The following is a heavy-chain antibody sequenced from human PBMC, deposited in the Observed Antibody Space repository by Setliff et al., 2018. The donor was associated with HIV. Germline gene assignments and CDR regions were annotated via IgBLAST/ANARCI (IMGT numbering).Heavy chain of an antibody. CDR2: MFYNDASNT. D-gene: IGHD6-19*01. CDR1: GFTFSGAE. V-gene: IGHV3-30*02. CDR3: AKTQGWYLIDY. J-gene: IGHJ4*02. Sequence: PGESLKISCAASGFTFSGAEIHWVRQAPGKGPEWVAFMFYNDASNTYYADSVKGRFTISRDSSKNTLYLQMDSLRTEDTAVYYCAKTQGWYLIDYWGQGTLVTVSS.